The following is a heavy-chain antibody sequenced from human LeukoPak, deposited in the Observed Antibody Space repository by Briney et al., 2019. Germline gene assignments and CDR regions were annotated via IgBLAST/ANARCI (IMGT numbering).Heavy chain of an antibody. J-gene: IGHJ6*03. D-gene: IGHD6-13*01. Sequence: GSVKVSCKASGYTFTGYYMHWVRQAPGQGLEWMGWINPNSGGTNYAQKFQGRVTMTRDTSISTAYMELSRLRSDDTAVYYCARDNSSSWYSTEYYYYYMDVWGKGTTVTVSS. CDR2: INPNSGGT. V-gene: IGHV1-2*02. CDR1: GYTFTGYY. CDR3: ARDNSSSWYSTEYYYYYMDV.